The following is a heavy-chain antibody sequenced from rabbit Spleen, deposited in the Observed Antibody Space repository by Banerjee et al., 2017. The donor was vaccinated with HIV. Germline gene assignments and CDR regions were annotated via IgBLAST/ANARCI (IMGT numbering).Heavy chain of an antibody. J-gene: IGHJ4*01. Sequence: QLLEESGGGLVQPGGSLTLSCKASGFDFSNYYMTWVRQAPGKGLEWIGLIEPIFGTTYYANWVNGRFTISSHNAQNTLYLQVKSLTAADTATYFCARVGGVGVYGYATLWGPGTLVTVS. CDR3: ARVGGVGVYGYATL. CDR2: IEPIFGTT. CDR1: GFDFSNYY. V-gene: IGHV1S7*01. D-gene: IGHD6-1*01.